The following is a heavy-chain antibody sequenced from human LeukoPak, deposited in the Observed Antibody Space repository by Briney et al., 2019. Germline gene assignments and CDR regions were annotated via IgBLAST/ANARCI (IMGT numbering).Heavy chain of an antibody. CDR3: ASDESEYSSSWYGDY. D-gene: IGHD6-13*01. CDR2: ISYDGSNK. Sequence: GGSLRLSCAASGFTFSSYAMHWVRQAPGKGLEWVAVISYDGSNKYYADSVKGRFTISRDNSKNTLYLQMNSLRAEDTAVYYCASDESEYSSSWYGDYWGQGTLVTVSS. V-gene: IGHV3-30-3*01. CDR1: GFTFSSYA. J-gene: IGHJ4*02.